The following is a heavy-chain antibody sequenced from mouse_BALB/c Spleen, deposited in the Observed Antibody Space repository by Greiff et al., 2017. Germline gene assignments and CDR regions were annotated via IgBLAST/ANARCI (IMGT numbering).Heavy chain of an antibody. J-gene: IGHJ2*01. CDR1: GYTFTDYW. CDR2: INPSTGYT. Sequence: QVQLQQPGAELVMPGASVKMSCKASGYTFTDYWMHWVKQRPGQGLEWIGYINPSTGYTEYNQKFKDKATLTADKSSSTAYMQLSSLTSEDSAVYYCARITTVVDGFDYWGQGTTLTVSS. CDR3: ARITTVVDGFDY. V-gene: IGHV1S26*01. D-gene: IGHD1-1*01.